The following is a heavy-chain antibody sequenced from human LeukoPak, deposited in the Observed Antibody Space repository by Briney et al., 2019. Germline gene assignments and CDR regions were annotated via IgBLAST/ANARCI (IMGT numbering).Heavy chain of an antibody. V-gene: IGHV4-34*01. CDR3: AKSVSNWGFDP. J-gene: IGHJ5*02. CDR2: INHSGNT. CDR1: GGSFSGFY. D-gene: IGHD6-13*01. Sequence: SETLSLTCAVYGGSFSGFYWGWIRQPPGKGLEWIGEINHSGNTNYNPSLKSRVTISVDTSQNQFSLKLSSVTAADTAVYYCAKSVSNWGFDPWGQGTLVTASS.